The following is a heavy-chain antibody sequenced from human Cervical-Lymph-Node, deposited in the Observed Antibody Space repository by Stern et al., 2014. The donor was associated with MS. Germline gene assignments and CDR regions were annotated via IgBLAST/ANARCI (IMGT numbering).Heavy chain of an antibody. J-gene: IGHJ3*02. D-gene: IGHD1-1*01. CDR2: IYPGDSDT. V-gene: IGHV5-51*01. Sequence: VQLVESGAEVKKPGASLKISCKGSGYSFTSYWIGWVRQMPGKGLEWMGIIYPGDSDTRYSPYFHGQVTISADKAISTAYLQWSSLKASDPAMYCGTRQPEFTETTWGAFDIWGQGTMVTVSS. CDR3: TRQPEFTETTWGAFDI. CDR1: GYSFTSYW.